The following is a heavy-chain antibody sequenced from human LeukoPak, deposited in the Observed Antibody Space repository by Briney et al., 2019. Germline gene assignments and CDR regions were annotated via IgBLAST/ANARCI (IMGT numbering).Heavy chain of an antibody. CDR3: AREYSSSFYYYYGMDV. CDR1: GYTFTGYY. J-gene: IGHJ6*02. CDR2: INPSSGGT. V-gene: IGHV1-2*06. D-gene: IGHD6-6*01. Sequence: ASVKVSCTASGYTFTGYYMHWVRQAPGQGLEWMGRINPSSGGTNYAQKFQGRVTMTRDTSISTAYMELSRLRSDDTAVYYCAREYSSSFYYYYGMDVWGQGTTVTVSS.